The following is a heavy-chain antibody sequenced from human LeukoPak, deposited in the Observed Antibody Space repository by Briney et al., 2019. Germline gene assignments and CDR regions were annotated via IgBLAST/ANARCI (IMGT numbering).Heavy chain of an antibody. CDR1: GFTFSSYS. Sequence: PGGSLRLSCAASGFTFSSYSMNWVRQAPGKVLEWVSSISSSSSYIYYADSVKGRFTISRDNAKNSLYLQMNSLRAEDTAVYYCARDPFPDYYGSGSYNVDYWGQGTLSPSPQ. J-gene: IGHJ4*02. CDR3: ARDPFPDYYGSGSYNVDY. CDR2: ISSSSSYI. D-gene: IGHD3-10*01. V-gene: IGHV3-21*01.